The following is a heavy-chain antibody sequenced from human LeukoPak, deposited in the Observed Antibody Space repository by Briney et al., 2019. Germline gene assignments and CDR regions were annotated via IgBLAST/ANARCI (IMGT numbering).Heavy chain of an antibody. CDR1: GFTFSSYG. Sequence: GGSLRLSCAASGFTFSSYGMHWVRQAPGKGLEWVAFIRYDGSNKYYADSVKGRFTISRDSSKNTLYLQMNSLRAEDTAVYYCAKDGLGSGSYSDYWGQGTLVTVSS. J-gene: IGHJ4*02. CDR3: AKDGLGSGSYSDY. CDR2: IRYDGSNK. V-gene: IGHV3-30*02. D-gene: IGHD1-26*01.